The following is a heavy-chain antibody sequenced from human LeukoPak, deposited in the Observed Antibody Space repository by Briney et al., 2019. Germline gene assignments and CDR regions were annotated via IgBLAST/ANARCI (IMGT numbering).Heavy chain of an antibody. CDR2: INHSGST. CDR3: ARATYYYDSSGYQNDAFDI. J-gene: IGHJ3*02. V-gene: IGHV4-34*01. Sequence: SETLSLTCAVYGGSFSGYYWSWIRQPPGKGLEWIGEINHSGSTYYNPSLKSRVTISVDTSKNQFSLKLSSVTAADTAVYYCARATYYYDSSGYQNDAFDIWGQGTMVTVSS. D-gene: IGHD3-22*01. CDR1: GGSFSGYY.